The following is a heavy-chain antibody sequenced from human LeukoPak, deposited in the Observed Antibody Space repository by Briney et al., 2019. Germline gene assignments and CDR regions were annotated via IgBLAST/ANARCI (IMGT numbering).Heavy chain of an antibody. CDR2: IRGKAYGGTT. J-gene: IGHJ4*02. V-gene: IGHV3-49*03. CDR1: GFTFGDYA. D-gene: IGHD5-18*01. Sequence: GRSLRLSCTSSGFTFGDYAMSWFRQAPGKGLEWVAFIRGKAYGGTTEYAASVKGRFIISRGDSKSIAYLQMNSLKTEDTAVYYCTKYSGRIDYWGQGTLVTVSS. CDR3: TKYSGRIDY.